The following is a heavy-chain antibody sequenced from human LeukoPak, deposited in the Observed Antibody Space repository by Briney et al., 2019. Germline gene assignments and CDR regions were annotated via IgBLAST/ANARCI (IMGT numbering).Heavy chain of an antibody. CDR2: ISGSGSST. D-gene: IGHD6-13*01. CDR1: GFTFSSYA. V-gene: IGHV3-23*01. J-gene: IGHJ3*02. Sequence: TGGSLRLSCAASGFTFSSYAMSWVRQAPGKGLEWVSAISGSGSSTYYADSVKGRFTISRDNSKNTLYLQMNSLRAEDTAVYYCAKHIAAADAFDIWGQGTMVTVSS. CDR3: AKHIAAADAFDI.